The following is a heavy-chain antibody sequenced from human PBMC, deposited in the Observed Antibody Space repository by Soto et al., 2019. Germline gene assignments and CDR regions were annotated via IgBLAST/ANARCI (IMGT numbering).Heavy chain of an antibody. CDR2: ISNDGAKK. CDR1: GFTFRSYG. Sequence: QVQLVESGGGVVQPGRSLRLSCAASGFTFRSYGMHWVRKAPGKGLGWLAVISNDGAKKYLADSVKGRHTISRDNSRNTPYLQMKSLSAVDTAVYYCCYDTLGCSGGDCPLYYCCGVDVGGGWTTVTI. V-gene: IGHV3-30*03. CDR3: CYDTLGCSGGDCPLYYCCGVDV. J-gene: IGHJ6*02. D-gene: IGHD2-15*01.